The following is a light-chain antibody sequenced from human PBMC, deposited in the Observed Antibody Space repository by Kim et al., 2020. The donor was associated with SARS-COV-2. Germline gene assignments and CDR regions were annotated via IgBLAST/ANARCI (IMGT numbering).Light chain of an antibody. CDR3: LQDYNFPMA. CDR1: QGVRTD. Sequence: AIQMIQSPSSLSVSVGDRVTITCRASQGVRTDLGWYQQKPGKAPKLLIYTTSSLQSGVPSRFSGSGSGTDFTLTISSLQPENFATDYCLQDYNFPMAFGQGTNVEIK. J-gene: IGKJ1*01. CDR2: TTS. V-gene: IGKV1-6*01.